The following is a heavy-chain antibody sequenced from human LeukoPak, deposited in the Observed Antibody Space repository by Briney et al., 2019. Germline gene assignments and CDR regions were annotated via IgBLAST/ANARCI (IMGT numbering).Heavy chain of an antibody. Sequence: SETLSLTCTVSGGSISSGSYYWSWIRQPAGKGLEWIGRIYTSGSTNYNPSLKGRVTISVDTSKNQFSLKLSSVTAADTAVYYCARVQTRLRSFAFDYWGQGTLVTVSS. CDR3: ARVQTRLRSFAFDY. V-gene: IGHV4-61*02. J-gene: IGHJ4*02. CDR2: IYTSGST. D-gene: IGHD4-17*01. CDR1: GGSISSGSYY.